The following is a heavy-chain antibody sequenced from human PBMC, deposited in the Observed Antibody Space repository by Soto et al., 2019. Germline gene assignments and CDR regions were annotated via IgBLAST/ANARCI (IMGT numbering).Heavy chain of an antibody. Sequence: VQLVQSGAEEKKPGASVKVSCKASGYIFTTYEIHWVRQAPGQSLEWMGGINGGNGNTKYSQKFHGKVTITRDTFATTVYMELSSLTSEDTAVYYCARADGEFDYWGQGTRVTVSS. CDR2: INGGNGNT. CDR1: GYIFTTYE. V-gene: IGHV1-3*05. CDR3: ARADGEFDY. J-gene: IGHJ4*02. D-gene: IGHD6-6*01.